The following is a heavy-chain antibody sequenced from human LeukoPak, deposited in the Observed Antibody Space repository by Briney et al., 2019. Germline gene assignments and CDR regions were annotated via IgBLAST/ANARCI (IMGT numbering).Heavy chain of an antibody. J-gene: IGHJ5*02. V-gene: IGHV4-39*07. CDR1: GGSISSSSYY. CDR2: IYTSGST. Sequence: SETLSLTCTVSGGSISSSSYYWGWIRQPPGKGLEWIGRIYTSGSTNYNPSLKSRVTMSVDTSKNQFSLKLSSVTAADTAVYYCARERLLWFGELSMDWFDPWGQGTLVTVSS. D-gene: IGHD3-10*01. CDR3: ARERLLWFGELSMDWFDP.